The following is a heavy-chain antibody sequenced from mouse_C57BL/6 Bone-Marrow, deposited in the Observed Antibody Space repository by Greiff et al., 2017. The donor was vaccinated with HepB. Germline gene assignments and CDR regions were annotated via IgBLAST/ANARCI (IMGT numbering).Heavy chain of an antibody. D-gene: IGHD2-4*01. CDR1: GYTFTDYY. V-gene: IGHV1-19*01. CDR3: ANDRWRRLRRHGWYFDV. J-gene: IGHJ1*03. Sequence: VQLQQSGPVLVKPGASVKMSCKASGYTFTDYYMNWVKQSHGKSLEWIGVINPYNGGTSYNQKFKGKATLTVDKSSSTAYMELNSLTSEDSAVYYCANDRWRRLRRHGWYFDVWGTGTTVTVSS. CDR2: INPYNGGT.